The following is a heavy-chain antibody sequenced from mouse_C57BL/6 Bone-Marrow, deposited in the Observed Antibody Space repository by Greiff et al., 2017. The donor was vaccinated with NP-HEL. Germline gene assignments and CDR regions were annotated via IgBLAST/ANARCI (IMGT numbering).Heavy chain of an antibody. CDR2: INPYNGDT. V-gene: IGHV1-20*01. D-gene: IGHD2-5*01. Sequence: EVQLKESGPELVKPGDSVKISCKASGYSFTGYFMNWVMQSHGKSLEWIGRINPYNGDTFYNQKFKGKATLTVDKSFSTAHMELRSLTSEDSAVYYCSSNYWFAYWGQGTLVTVSA. CDR1: GYSFTGYF. CDR3: SSNYWFAY. J-gene: IGHJ3*01.